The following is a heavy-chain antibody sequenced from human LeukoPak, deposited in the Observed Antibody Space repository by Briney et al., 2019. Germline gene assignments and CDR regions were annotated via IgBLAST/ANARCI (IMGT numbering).Heavy chain of an antibody. V-gene: IGHV3-48*04. CDR1: GFTFSSYS. CDR3: AKDQGPDGLGVDAFDI. D-gene: IGHD4-17*01. CDR2: ISSSSSTI. Sequence: GGSLRLSCAASGFTFSSYSMNWVRQAPGKGLEWVSYISSSSSTIYYADSVKGRFTISRDNAKNSLYLQMNSLRAEDTAVYYCAKDQGPDGLGVDAFDIWGQGTMVTVSS. J-gene: IGHJ3*02.